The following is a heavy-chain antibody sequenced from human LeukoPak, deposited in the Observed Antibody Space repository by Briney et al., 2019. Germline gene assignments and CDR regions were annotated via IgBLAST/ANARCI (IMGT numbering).Heavy chain of an antibody. D-gene: IGHD5-24*01. V-gene: IGHV1-3*03. CDR2: INAGNGNT. Sequence: ASVKVSCKASGYTFTSYAMHWVRQAPGQRLEWMGWINAGNGNTKYSQEFQGRVTMTRDTSTSTVYMELSSLRSEDTAVYYCARVRDGYNDAYDIWGQGTMVTVHS. J-gene: IGHJ3*02. CDR3: ARVRDGYNDAYDI. CDR1: GYTFTSYA.